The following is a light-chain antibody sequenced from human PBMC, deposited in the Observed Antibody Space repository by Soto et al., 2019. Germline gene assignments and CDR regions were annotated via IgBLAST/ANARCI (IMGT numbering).Light chain of an antibody. V-gene: IGKV3-20*01. CDR3: QQYATSPLT. CDR1: QAVRSTY. J-gene: IGKJ4*01. Sequence: EIVLTQSPVTLSLSPWERATLSCRASQAVRSTYLAWHQQKPGQAPKLLIYATSSRATGIPDRFSGSGSGTDFTLTISRLEPEDFALYYCQQYATSPLTFGGGTKVDI. CDR2: ATS.